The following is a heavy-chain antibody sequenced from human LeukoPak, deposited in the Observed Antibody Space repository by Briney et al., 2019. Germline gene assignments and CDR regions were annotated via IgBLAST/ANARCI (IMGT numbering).Heavy chain of an antibody. CDR1: GFTFSSYW. Sequence: PGGSLSLSCAASGFTFSSYWMHWVRQAPGKGLVWVSRIHSDGSSTSYAGSVRGRFTISRDDAKSTLYLQMNSLRAEDTAVYYCARSGWPYYFDYWGQGTLVTVSS. J-gene: IGHJ4*02. CDR2: IHSDGSST. D-gene: IGHD3-22*01. V-gene: IGHV3-74*01. CDR3: ARSGWPYYFDY.